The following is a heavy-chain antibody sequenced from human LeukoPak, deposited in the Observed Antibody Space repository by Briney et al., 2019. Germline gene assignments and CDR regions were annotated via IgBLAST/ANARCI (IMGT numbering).Heavy chain of an antibody. CDR1: GGTFSSYA. CDR2: IIPIFGTA. J-gene: IGHJ6*03. D-gene: IGHD2-15*01. Sequence: ASVKVSCKASGGTFSSYAISWVRQAPGQGLEWMGGIIPIFGTANYAQKFQGRVTITADESTSTAYMELSSLRSEDTAVYYCARAPVVVVSDHYYYMDVWGKGTTVTVSS. CDR3: ARAPVVVVSDHYYYMDV. V-gene: IGHV1-69*01.